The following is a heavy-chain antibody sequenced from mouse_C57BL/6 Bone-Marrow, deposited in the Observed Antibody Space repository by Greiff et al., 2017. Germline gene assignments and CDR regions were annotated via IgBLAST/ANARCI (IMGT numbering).Heavy chain of an antibody. CDR2: IYPRSGNT. Sequence: QVQLKQSGAELARPGASVKLSCKASGYTFTSYGISWVKQRTGQGLEWIGEIYPRSGNTYYNEKFKGKAPLTADKSSSTAYMELRSLTSEDSAVYVCARGGFYYYGQRYFDVWGTGTTVTVSS. J-gene: IGHJ1*03. CDR1: GYTFTSYG. CDR3: ARGGFYYYGQRYFDV. V-gene: IGHV1-81*01. D-gene: IGHD1-1*01.